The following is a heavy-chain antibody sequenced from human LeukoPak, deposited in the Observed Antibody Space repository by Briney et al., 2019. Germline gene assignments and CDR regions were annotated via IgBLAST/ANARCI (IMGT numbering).Heavy chain of an antibody. D-gene: IGHD3-10*01. CDR1: GGTFITYA. CDR3: ARDSGGSGSYYYFDY. CDR2: IIPILATA. Sequence: SVKVSCKASGGTFITYAISWVRQAPGQGLEWMGGIIPILATANYAQKFQGRVTITADESTSIAYMQLSSLRSEDTAVYYCARDSGGSGSYYYFDYWGQGTLVTVSS. J-gene: IGHJ4*02. V-gene: IGHV1-69*13.